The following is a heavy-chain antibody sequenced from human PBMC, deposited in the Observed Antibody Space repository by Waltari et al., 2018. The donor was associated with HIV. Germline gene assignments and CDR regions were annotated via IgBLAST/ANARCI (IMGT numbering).Heavy chain of an antibody. Sequence: EVQLVESGGGLVQPGRSLRLSCAASGFTFDDYGVHWVRQAPGKGGEWVSEISWNSGTIGSADSVKGRFTISRDNAKNSLYLQMNSLRFEDTALYYCAKAISRIGVTEYYFDYWGQGTLVTVSS. CDR1: GFTFDDYG. J-gene: IGHJ4*02. V-gene: IGHV3-9*01. D-gene: IGHD6-19*01. CDR3: AKAISRIGVTEYYFDY. CDR2: ISWNSGTI.